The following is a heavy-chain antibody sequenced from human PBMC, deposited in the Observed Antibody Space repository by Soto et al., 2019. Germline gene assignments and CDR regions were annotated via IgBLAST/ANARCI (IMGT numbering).Heavy chain of an antibody. CDR2: IRQDGSET. CDR1: GFTFRDYW. J-gene: IGHJ4*02. V-gene: IGHV3-7*03. CDR3: ARGRARGYSFPHFSDY. Sequence: EVQLVESGGGLVQPGGSLRLSCAASGFTFRDYWMSWVRQAPGKGLEWVASIRQDGSETYYVDSVKGRFTISRDNAKTSLYLQMNSLRAEDTAVYHCARGRARGYSFPHFSDYWGQGSLVTVSS. D-gene: IGHD5-18*01.